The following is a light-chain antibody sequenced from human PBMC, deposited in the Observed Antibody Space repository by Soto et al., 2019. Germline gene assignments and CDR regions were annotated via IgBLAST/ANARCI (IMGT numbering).Light chain of an antibody. CDR2: AVT. V-gene: IGLV2-14*01. CDR3: SSYTSSSTL. Sequence: QSVLTQPASASGSPGQSITISCTGTSSDVGGYNYVSWYHQHPGKAPKLMIYAVTDRPSGVSSRFSGSKSGNTASLTISGLQAEDEADYYCSSYTSSSTLFGTGTKVTVL. J-gene: IGLJ1*01. CDR1: SSDVGGYNY.